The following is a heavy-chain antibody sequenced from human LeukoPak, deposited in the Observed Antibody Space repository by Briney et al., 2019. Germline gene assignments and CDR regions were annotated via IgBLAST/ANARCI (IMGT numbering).Heavy chain of an antibody. D-gene: IGHD3-10*01. CDR1: GGFFSGYY. CDR2: IYYSGST. V-gene: IGHV4-34*01. J-gene: IGHJ4*02. Sequence: NPSETLSLTCAVYGGFFSGYYWSWIRQPPGKGLEWIGSIYYSGSTYYNPSLKSRVTISVDTSKNQFSLKLSSVTAADTAVYYCARLLFTMVRGLNIDYWGQGTLVTVSS. CDR3: ARLLFTMVRGLNIDY.